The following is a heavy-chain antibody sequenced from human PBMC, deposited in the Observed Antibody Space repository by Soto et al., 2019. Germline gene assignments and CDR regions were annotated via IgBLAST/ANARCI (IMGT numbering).Heavy chain of an antibody. V-gene: IGHV4-38-2*02. D-gene: IGHD1-26*01. CDR3: ARDGSVRTGWFDP. Sequence: KPSETLSLTCAVSGHLIGSGYFWGWVRQPPGKGLEWIGTGYYGGATYYNPSLRGRVTISLGTSKNQFSLSMTSVTAADTALYYCARDGSVRTGWFDPWGQGILVTVSS. CDR1: GHLIGSGYF. J-gene: IGHJ5*02. CDR2: GYYGGAT.